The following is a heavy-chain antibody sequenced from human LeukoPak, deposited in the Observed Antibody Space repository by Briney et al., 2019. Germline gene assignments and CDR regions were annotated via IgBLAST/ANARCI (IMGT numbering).Heavy chain of an antibody. D-gene: IGHD2-2*01. Sequence: PGGSLRLSCAASGFTFSSYGMHWVRQAPGKGLEWVAFIRYDGSNKYYADSVKGRFTISRDNSKNTLYLQMNSLRAEDTAVYYCARVGKGRYCSSTSCPNWFDPWGQGTLVTVSS. J-gene: IGHJ5*02. CDR3: ARVGKGRYCSSTSCPNWFDP. CDR1: GFTFSSYG. V-gene: IGHV3-30*02. CDR2: IRYDGSNK.